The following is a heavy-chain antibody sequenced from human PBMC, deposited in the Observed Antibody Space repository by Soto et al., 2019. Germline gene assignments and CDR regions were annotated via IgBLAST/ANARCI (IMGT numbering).Heavy chain of an antibody. CDR2: ISYDGSNK. V-gene: IGHV3-30-3*01. Sequence: GGSLRLSCAASGFTFSSYAMHWVRQAPGKGLEWVAVISYDGSNKYYADSVKGRFTISRDNSKNTLYLQMNSLRAEDAAVYYCAREDRWGVYQPIVNWGQGTLVTVSS. CDR1: GFTFSSYA. D-gene: IGHD2-2*01. J-gene: IGHJ4*02. CDR3: AREDRWGVYQPIVN.